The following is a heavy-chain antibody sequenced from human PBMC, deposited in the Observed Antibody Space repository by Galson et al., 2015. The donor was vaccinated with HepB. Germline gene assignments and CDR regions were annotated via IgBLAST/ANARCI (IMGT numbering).Heavy chain of an antibody. CDR3: ARERDCSGGSCYAYGY. CDR1: GGTFSSYA. Sequence: SVKVSCKASGGTFSSYAISWVRQAPGQGLEWMGWISAYNGNTNYAQKLQGRVTMTTDTSTSTAYMELRSLRSDDTAVYYCARERDCSGGSCYAYGYWGQGTLVTVSS. D-gene: IGHD2-15*01. V-gene: IGHV1-18*01. J-gene: IGHJ4*02. CDR2: ISAYNGNT.